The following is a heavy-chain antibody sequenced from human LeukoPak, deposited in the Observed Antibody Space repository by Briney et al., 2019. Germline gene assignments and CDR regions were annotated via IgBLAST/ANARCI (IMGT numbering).Heavy chain of an antibody. CDR1: GFTFSSYA. Sequence: GGSLRLSCAASGFTFSSYAMHWVRQAPGKGLEWVAVISYGGSNKYYADTVKGRFTISRDNSKNTLYLQMNSLRAEDTAVYYCARTRIVGAPGDYWGQGTLVTVSS. CDR2: ISYGGSNK. D-gene: IGHD1-26*01. J-gene: IGHJ4*02. V-gene: IGHV3-30-3*01. CDR3: ARTRIVGAPGDY.